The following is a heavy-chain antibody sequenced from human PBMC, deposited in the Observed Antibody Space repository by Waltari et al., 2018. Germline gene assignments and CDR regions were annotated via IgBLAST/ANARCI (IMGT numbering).Heavy chain of an antibody. D-gene: IGHD1-26*01. CDR1: GYTCTGYY. Sequence: QVQLVQSGAEVKKPGASVKVSCKASGYTCTGYYMPWVRQAPGQGLEWMGRINPNSGGTNYAQKFQGRVTMTRDTSISTAYMELSRLRSDDTAVYYCARARARIGGYGDYWGQGTLVTVSS. J-gene: IGHJ4*02. V-gene: IGHV1-2*06. CDR2: INPNSGGT. CDR3: ARARARIGGYGDY.